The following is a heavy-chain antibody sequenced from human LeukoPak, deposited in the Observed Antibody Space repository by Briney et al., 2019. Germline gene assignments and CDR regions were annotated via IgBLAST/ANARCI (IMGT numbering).Heavy chain of an antibody. CDR2: IFTSGIT. D-gene: IGHD3-10*01. CDR3: ARETSGTYYNPLGYMDV. Sequence: SETLSLTCTVSGGSISIYYWNWIRQPAGKGLEWIGRIFTSGITNYNLSPKRRVTLPLDTSKNKFSLNLSSVIAADTAIYYCARETSGTYYNPLGYMDVWGKGTTVTVSS. V-gene: IGHV4-4*07. J-gene: IGHJ6*03. CDR1: GGSISIYY.